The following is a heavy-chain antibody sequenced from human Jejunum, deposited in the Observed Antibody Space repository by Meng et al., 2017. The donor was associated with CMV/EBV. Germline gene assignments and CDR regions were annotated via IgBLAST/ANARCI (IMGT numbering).Heavy chain of an antibody. D-gene: IGHD5/OR15-5a*01. CDR2: IRHDGSDK. V-gene: IGHV3-30*02. CDR3: AKSVSEGLDI. Sequence: SCAASGFTFSNYAMHWVRQSPVRGLEWVAFIRHDGSDKYYADSAKGRFTVSRDNSKNTLYLQMNSLRAEDTALYYCAKSVSEGLDIWGQGTMVTVSS. J-gene: IGHJ3*02. CDR1: GFTFSNYA.